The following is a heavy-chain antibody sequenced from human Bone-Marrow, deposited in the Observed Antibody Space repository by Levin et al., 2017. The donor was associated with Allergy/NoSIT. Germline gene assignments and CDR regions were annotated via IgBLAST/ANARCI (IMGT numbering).Heavy chain of an antibody. CDR2: INSDGSST. CDR1: GFTFSDYW. D-gene: IGHD6-6*01. CDR3: VRDPYSTSSTVQRGFWFDP. Sequence: GKSLKISCAASGFTFSDYWMYWVRQAPGKGPVWVSRINSDGSSTRYADSVRGRFTISRDNAKNMLYLQMNSLRAEDTAVYYCVRDPYSTSSTVQRGFWFDPWGQGTLVTVSA. V-gene: IGHV3-74*01. J-gene: IGHJ5*02.